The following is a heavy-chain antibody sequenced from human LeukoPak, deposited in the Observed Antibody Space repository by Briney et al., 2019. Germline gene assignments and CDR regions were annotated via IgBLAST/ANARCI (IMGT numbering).Heavy chain of an antibody. J-gene: IGHJ4*02. Sequence: GESLMIPCKGSGYTFTTYWIGWVRQMPGKGLEGMGIIYPGDSDTRYSPSFQGQVTISVGKSISTAYLQWNSLKAWDTAVYYCARRGQAGYNLWYFDYWGQGTLVTVSS. D-gene: IGHD5-24*01. CDR2: IYPGDSDT. V-gene: IGHV5-51*01. CDR3: ARRGQAGYNLWYFDY. CDR1: GYTFTTYW.